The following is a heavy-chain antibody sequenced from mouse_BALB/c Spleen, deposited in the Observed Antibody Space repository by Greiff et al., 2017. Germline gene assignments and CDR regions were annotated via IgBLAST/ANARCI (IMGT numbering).Heavy chain of an antibody. Sequence: VQLKESGPGLVKPSQSLSLTCTVTGYSITSDYAWTWIRQFPGNKLEWMGYISYSGSTSYNPSLKSRISITRDTSKNQFFLQLNSVTTEDTATYYCARRGYYGSSYFDYWGQGTTLTVSS. CDR2: ISYSGST. CDR1: GYSITSDYA. J-gene: IGHJ2*01. D-gene: IGHD1-1*01. CDR3: ARRGYYGSSYFDY. V-gene: IGHV3-2*02.